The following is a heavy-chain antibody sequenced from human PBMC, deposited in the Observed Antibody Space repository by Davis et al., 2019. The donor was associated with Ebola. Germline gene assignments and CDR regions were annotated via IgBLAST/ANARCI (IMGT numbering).Heavy chain of an antibody. J-gene: IGHJ6*02. CDR3: VRLVYNHAYNYYGMDV. Sequence: GSLRLSCAASGFTFSSYAMNWVRQAPGKGLEWIGDISYIGSTNYNPSLKSRVTISVDTSKNHFSLRLRSVSAADTAVYYCVRLVYNHAYNYYGMDVWGQGTTVTVSS. D-gene: IGHD3-16*01. V-gene: IGHV4-59*01. CDR1: GFTFSSYA. CDR2: ISYIGST.